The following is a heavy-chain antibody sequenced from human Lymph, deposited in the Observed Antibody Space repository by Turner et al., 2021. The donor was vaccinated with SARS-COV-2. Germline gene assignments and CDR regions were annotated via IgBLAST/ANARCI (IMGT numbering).Heavy chain of an antibody. D-gene: IGHD1-26*01. CDR2: MNPNSGNT. J-gene: IGHJ6*02. CDR3: ARGRYSGGGMDV. V-gene: IGHV1-8*02. CDR1: GYTFTSYD. Sequence: QVQLMHSGAEVKKPGASLKVSCKAPGYTFTSYDINWVRQATGQGLEWMGWMNPNSGNTGYAKKFQGRVIMTRNTSISTAYMEMSSLRSEDTAVYYCARGRYSGGGMDVWGQGTTVTVSS.